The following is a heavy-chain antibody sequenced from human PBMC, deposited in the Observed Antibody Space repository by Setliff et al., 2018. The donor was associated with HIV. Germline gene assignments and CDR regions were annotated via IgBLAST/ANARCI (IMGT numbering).Heavy chain of an antibody. CDR1: GGTFSTYV. CDR3: AREEGSGDGYNSGGAFDI. D-gene: IGHD5-12*01. V-gene: IGHV1-18*01. CDR2: ISAYNGDT. Sequence: ASVKVSCKTSGGTFSTYVISWVRQAPGQGLEWMGWISAYNGDTKYAQKVQGRVTMTTDISTNTAYMELKTLGSADTAVYYCAREEGSGDGYNSGGAFDIWGQGTMVTVSS. J-gene: IGHJ3*02.